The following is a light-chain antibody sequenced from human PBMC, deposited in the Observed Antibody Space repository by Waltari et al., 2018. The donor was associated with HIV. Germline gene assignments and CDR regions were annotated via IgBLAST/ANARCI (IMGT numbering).Light chain of an antibody. J-gene: IGKJ2*01. Sequence: VLTQSPGTLSLSPGERATLSCRASQSVSSSYLAWYQQKPGQAPRLLIYGASSRATGIPARFSGSGSGTDFTLTISRLEPEDFAVYYCQQYGSSPGYTFGQGTKLEIK. CDR1: QSVSSSY. CDR3: QQYGSSPGYT. V-gene: IGKV3-20*01. CDR2: GAS.